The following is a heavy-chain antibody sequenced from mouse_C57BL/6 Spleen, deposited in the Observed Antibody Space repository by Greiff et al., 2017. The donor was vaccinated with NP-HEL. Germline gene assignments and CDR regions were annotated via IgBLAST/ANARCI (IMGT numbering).Heavy chain of an antibody. Sequence: VQLQQPGAELVKPGASVKLSCKASGYTFTSYWMHWVKQRPGQGLEWIGMIHPNSGSTNYNEKFKSKATLTVDKSSSTAYMQLSSLTSEDSAVYYCARSLDYGYFAVWGTGTTVTVSS. CDR1: GYTFTSYW. J-gene: IGHJ1*03. V-gene: IGHV1-64*01. CDR3: ARSLDYGYFAV. CDR2: IHPNSGST.